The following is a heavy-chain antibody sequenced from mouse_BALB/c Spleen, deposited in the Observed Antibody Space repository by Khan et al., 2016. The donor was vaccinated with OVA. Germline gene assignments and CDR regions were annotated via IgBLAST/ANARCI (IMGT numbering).Heavy chain of an antibody. V-gene: IGHV5-9*02. J-gene: IGHJ3*01. D-gene: IGHD2-10*01. CDR2: ISSTGTYT. CDR3: TRPSYYGNPWFTY. Sequence: EGELVEYGGGLVKPGGSLKLSCEVSGFAFNSYDMSWVRQTPEKRLEWVATISSTGTYTYYPDSVKGRFTISRDTARNTLYLQMSSLRSEDTALYYCTRPSYYGNPWFTYWGQGTLVTVSA. CDR1: GFAFNSYD.